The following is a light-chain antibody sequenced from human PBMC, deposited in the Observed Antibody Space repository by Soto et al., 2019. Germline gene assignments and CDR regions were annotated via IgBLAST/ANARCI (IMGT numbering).Light chain of an antibody. V-gene: IGKV3-20*01. CDR2: GAS. J-gene: IGKJ3*01. Sequence: EIVLTQSPGTLSLSPGDRATLSCRARQSVTSSYLAWYQQKPGQAPRLLIHGASSRATGIPDRFSGSGSGTDFTLTISRLEPEDVAVYYCQHYSSSPFTFGPGTKVDIK. CDR3: QHYSSSPFT. CDR1: QSVTSSY.